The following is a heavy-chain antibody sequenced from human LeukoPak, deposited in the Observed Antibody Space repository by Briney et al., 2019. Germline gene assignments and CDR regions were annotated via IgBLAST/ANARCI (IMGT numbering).Heavy chain of an antibody. Sequence: SETLSLTCTVCGGSISSSSYYWDWIRQPPGKGLEWIVRIYYSGSTYYSPSLKSRLPISVDTSKNQFSQKLSSVTAADTAVYSCATRYNWSYPFDYWGQGTLVTVSS. V-gene: IGHV4-39*01. CDR3: ATRYNWSYPFDY. CDR2: IYYSGST. J-gene: IGHJ4*02. CDR1: GGSISSSSYY. D-gene: IGHD1-7*01.